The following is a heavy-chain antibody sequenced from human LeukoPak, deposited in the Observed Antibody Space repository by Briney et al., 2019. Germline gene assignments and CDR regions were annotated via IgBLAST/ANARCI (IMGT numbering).Heavy chain of an antibody. CDR2: INWNGAST. CDR3: ARVSGGSYYGDFDY. CDR1: GFTFDDYG. V-gene: IGHV3-20*01. D-gene: IGHD1-26*01. J-gene: IGHJ4*02. Sequence: RGSLRLSCAASGFTFDDYGMSWVRQAPGKGLEWVSGINWNGASTGYGDSVKGRFTISRDNAKNSLYLQMNSLRADDTALYLCARVSGGSYYGDFDYWGQGTLVTVSS.